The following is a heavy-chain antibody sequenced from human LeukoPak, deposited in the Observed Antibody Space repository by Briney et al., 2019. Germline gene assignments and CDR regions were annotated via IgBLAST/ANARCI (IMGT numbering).Heavy chain of an antibody. V-gene: IGHV4-39*01. CDR3: ARHAVRYMDV. J-gene: IGHJ6*03. Sequence: SETLSLTCTVSGGSISSSSYYWGWIRQPPGKGLEWIGSIYYSGSTYYNPSLKSRVTISVDTSKNQFSLKLSSVTAADTAGYYCARHAVRYMDVWGKGTTVTVSS. D-gene: IGHD3-10*01. CDR2: IYYSGST. CDR1: GGSISSSSYY.